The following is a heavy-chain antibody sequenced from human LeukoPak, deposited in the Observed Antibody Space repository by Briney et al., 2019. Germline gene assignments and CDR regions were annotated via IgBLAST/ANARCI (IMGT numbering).Heavy chain of an antibody. V-gene: IGHV3-7*01. J-gene: IGHJ4*02. CDR1: GFTFSSNC. D-gene: IGHD6-19*01. CDR3: ATGGAVAGRFAY. CDR2: IKEDGNEI. Sequence: PGGSLRFSCAASGFTFSSNCMGWVRQAPGKGLEWVAKIKEDGNEIYYVDSVKGRFTISRDNTKNSLFLRMNSLRAEDTAVYYCATGGAVAGRFAYWGQGTLVTVSS.